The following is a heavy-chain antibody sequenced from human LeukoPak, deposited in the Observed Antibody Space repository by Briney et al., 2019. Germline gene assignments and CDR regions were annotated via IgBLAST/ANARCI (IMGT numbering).Heavy chain of an antibody. CDR3: AREDAHSTTKPPIIDY. Sequence: SETLSLTCTVSGGSISSGSYYWSWIRQPAGKGLEWIGRIYTSGGTNYNPSLRSRVTISVDTSKNQFSLKLSSVTAADTAVYYCAREDAHSTTKPPIIDYWGQGTLVTVSS. CDR2: IYTSGGT. D-gene: IGHD1-14*01. CDR1: GGSISSGSYY. J-gene: IGHJ4*02. V-gene: IGHV4-61*02.